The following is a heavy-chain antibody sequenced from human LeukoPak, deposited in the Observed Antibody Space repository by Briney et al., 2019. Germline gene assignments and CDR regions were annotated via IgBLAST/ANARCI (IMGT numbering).Heavy chain of an antibody. CDR1: GFTFSSYW. CDR2: INNDGSTT. CDR3: ARENCGGDCNFDY. V-gene: IGHV3-74*01. Sequence: GGSLRLSCAASGFTFSSYWMHWVRQAPGKGLVWVSRINNDGSTTTYADSVKGRFTISRDNAKNTLYLQLNSLRAEDTAVYYCARENCGGDCNFDYGGRGTLVIVSS. D-gene: IGHD2-21*02. J-gene: IGHJ4*02.